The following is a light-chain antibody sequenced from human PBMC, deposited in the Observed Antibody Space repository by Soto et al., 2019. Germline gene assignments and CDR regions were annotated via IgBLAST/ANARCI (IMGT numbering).Light chain of an antibody. V-gene: IGKV3-11*01. Sequence: EIVLTQSPATLSLSPGERATLSCRASQSVRSNLAWYQQKPGQAPRLLIYDASNRATGIPGRFSGSGSGTDFTLTISNLETEYFAVYYFQQRSNWPWTFGQGAKVEIK. CDR3: QQRSNWPWT. J-gene: IGKJ1*01. CDR2: DAS. CDR1: QSVRSN.